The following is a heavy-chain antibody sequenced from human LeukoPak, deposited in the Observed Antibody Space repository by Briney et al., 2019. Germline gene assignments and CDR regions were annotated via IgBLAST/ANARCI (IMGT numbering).Heavy chain of an antibody. CDR1: GFTFSSYS. V-gene: IGHV3-21*01. Sequence: GGSLRLSCAASGFTFSSYSMNWVRQAPGKGLEWVSSISSSSSYIYYADSVKGRFTISRDNAKNSLYLQMSSLRAEDTAVYYCARDEGLYSSGWYGAFDIWGQGTMVTVSS. D-gene: IGHD6-19*01. J-gene: IGHJ3*02. CDR2: ISSSSSYI. CDR3: ARDEGLYSSGWYGAFDI.